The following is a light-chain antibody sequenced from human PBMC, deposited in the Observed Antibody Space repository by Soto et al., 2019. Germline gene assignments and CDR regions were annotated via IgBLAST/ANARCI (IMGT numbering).Light chain of an antibody. CDR2: GAS. J-gene: IGKJ1*01. Sequence: EIVLTQSPGTVSLSPGERATLSYRASQSVSSNYLAWYQQKPGQAPRLLIYGASSRATGIPDRFSGSGSGTDFTLTISRLEPEDFAVYYCQQYGGLPRTFGQGTKVEIK. CDR3: QQYGGLPRT. V-gene: IGKV3-20*01. CDR1: QSVSSNY.